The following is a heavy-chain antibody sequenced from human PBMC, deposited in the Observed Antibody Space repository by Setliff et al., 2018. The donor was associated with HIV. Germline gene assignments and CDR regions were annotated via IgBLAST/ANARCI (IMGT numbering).Heavy chain of an antibody. CDR3: AREAYFFASGTYYFDS. CDR2: IHYSGST. J-gene: IGHJ4*02. D-gene: IGHD3-10*01. V-gene: IGHV4-59*11. Sequence: PSETLSLTCTVSGGSISSHYWSWIRQPPGKGLEWIGSIHYSGSTNYNPSLKSRVTISVDTSKNQFSLKLSSVTAADTALYFCAREAYFFASGTYYFDSWGQGTLGTVSS. CDR1: GGSISSHY.